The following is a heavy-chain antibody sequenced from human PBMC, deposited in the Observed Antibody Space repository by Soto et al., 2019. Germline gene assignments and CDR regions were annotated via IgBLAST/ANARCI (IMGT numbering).Heavy chain of an antibody. CDR1: GYTFTNYG. CDR2: FSTYNGNT. J-gene: IGHJ6*03. D-gene: IGHD4-17*01. CDR3: ARTTVTASYYYMDV. Sequence: ASVKVSCKASGYTFTNYGFTWVRQAPGQGLEWLGWFSTYNGNTKYAQKVQGRLTMTTDTSTSTANMELTSLRSDDTALYYCARTTVTASYYYMDVWGKGSTVTVSS. V-gene: IGHV1-18*01.